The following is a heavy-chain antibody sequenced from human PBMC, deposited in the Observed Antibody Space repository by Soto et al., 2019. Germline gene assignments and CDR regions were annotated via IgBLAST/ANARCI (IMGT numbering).Heavy chain of an antibody. J-gene: IGHJ4*02. CDR3: AKESLDYFDSGRFYAPAFDH. D-gene: IGHD3-10*01. V-gene: IGHV3-30*18. Sequence: QVQLVESGGGVVHPGTSLRLSCVTSGFTFSSFPMDWFRQAPGKGLEWVAAISFDGRDISYRESVKGRFTISRDKFKNTVYLQMNSLRPEDTAVYYCAKESLDYFDSGRFYAPAFDHWGQGTLVTVSS. CDR1: GFTFSSFP. CDR2: ISFDGRDI.